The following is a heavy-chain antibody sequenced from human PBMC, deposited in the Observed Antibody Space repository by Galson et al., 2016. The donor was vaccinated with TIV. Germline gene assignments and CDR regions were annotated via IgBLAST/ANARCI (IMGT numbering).Heavy chain of an antibody. V-gene: IGHV5-51*01. CDR2: IFPDDSGT. Sequence: QSGAEVKKPGESLKISCKGSGYRFSSYWIGWVRQRPGKGLEWLGIIFPDDSGTRYSPSIEGQVTFSADKSIRTAYLQWSSLKASDTAIYYCARHFRYSDSSGYHYFDSWGQGTMVTVSS. CDR1: GYRFSSYW. D-gene: IGHD3-22*01. CDR3: ARHFRYSDSSGYHYFDS. J-gene: IGHJ4*02.